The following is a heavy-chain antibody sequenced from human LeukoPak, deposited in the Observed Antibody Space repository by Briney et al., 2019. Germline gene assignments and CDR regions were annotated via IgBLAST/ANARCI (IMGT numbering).Heavy chain of an antibody. CDR1: GYTFTSYG. CDR2: ISAYNGNT. Sequence: ASVKVSCKASGYTFTSYGISWVRQAPGQGLGWMGWISAYNGNTNYAQKLQGRVTMTTDTSTSTAYMELRSLRSGDTAVYYCARTIVVVITTPDAFDIWGQGTMVTVSS. V-gene: IGHV1-18*01. J-gene: IGHJ3*02. CDR3: ARTIVVVITTPDAFDI. D-gene: IGHD3-22*01.